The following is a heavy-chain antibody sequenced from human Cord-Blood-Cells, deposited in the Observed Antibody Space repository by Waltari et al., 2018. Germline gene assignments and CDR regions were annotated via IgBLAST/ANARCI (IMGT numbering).Heavy chain of an antibody. J-gene: IGHJ2*01. Sequence: EVQLVESGGGLVQPGGSLRLSCAASGFTFSSSWMSWVRQAPGKGLEWVANIKQDGSEKYYVDSVKGRFTISRDNAKNSLYLQMNSLRAEDTAVYYCARLRKGYFDLWGRGTLVTVSS. CDR1: GFTFSSSW. D-gene: IGHD3-16*01. CDR2: IKQDGSEK. V-gene: IGHV3-7*01. CDR3: ARLRKGYFDL.